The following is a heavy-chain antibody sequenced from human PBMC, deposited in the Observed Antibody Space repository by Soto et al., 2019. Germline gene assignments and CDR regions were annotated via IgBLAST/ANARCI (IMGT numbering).Heavy chain of an antibody. V-gene: IGHV1-69*02. CDR2: IIPILGIA. Sequence: QVQLVQSGAEVKKPGSSVKVSWKASGGTFSSYTISWVRQAPGQGLEWMGRIIPILGIANYAQKFQGRVTITADKSTSTAYMELSSLRSEDTAVYYCARGGGCSGGSCYSRWFDPWGQGTLVTISS. J-gene: IGHJ5*02. CDR1: GGTFSSYT. D-gene: IGHD2-15*01. CDR3: ARGGGCSGGSCYSRWFDP.